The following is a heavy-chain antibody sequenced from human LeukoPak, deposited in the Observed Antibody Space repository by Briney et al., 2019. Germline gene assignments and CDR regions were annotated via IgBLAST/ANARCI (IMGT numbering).Heavy chain of an antibody. CDR1: GFTFSSYA. Sequence: GGPLRLSCAASGFTFSSYAMSWVRQAPGKGLEWVAALSGSGGSPYHAASVKGRFTISRDNSKNTLFLQMNSLRAEDTAVYYCAKSFDYGGNSLGSFFDYWGQGTLVTVSS. J-gene: IGHJ4*02. D-gene: IGHD4-23*01. CDR2: LSGSGGSP. V-gene: IGHV3-23*01. CDR3: AKSFDYGGNSLGSFFDY.